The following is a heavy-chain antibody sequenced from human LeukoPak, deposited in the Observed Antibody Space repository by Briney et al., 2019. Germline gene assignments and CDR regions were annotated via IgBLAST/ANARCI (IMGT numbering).Heavy chain of an antibody. CDR1: GGSISSGGYS. CDR3: ARAVPGRFDY. Sequence: SETLSLTCTVSGGSISSGGYSWSWIRQHPGKGLEWIGYIYYSGSTNYNPSLNSRVTISVDTSKNQFSLRLSSVTAADTAIYYCARAVPGRFDYWGQGTLVTVSS. CDR2: IYYSGST. J-gene: IGHJ4*02. V-gene: IGHV4-31*03. D-gene: IGHD6-19*01.